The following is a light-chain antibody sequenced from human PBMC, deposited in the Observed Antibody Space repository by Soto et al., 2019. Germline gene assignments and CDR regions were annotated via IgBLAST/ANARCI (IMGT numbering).Light chain of an antibody. J-gene: IGLJ1*01. CDR1: SSNIGKNY. Sequence: QYALTQPPSVSAAPGQKVTFSCSGSSSNIGKNYVSWYQQVPGTAPKLLIYEDNKRRSGIPDRFSGSKSGTSATLGITGLQTGDEADYYCGTWDSSLSVFVFGTGTKVTVL. CDR3: GTWDSSLSVFV. V-gene: IGLV1-51*02. CDR2: EDN.